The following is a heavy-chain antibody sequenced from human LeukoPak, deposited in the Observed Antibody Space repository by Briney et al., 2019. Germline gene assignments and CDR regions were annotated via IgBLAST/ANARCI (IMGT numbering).Heavy chain of an antibody. D-gene: IGHD2-21*02. CDR3: AGHGPVVTATDAFDL. CDR2: ISSSGSTI. CDR1: GFTFSSYE. Sequence: GGSLRLSCAASGFTFSSYEMNWVRQAPGKGLEWVSYISSSGSTIYYADSVKGRFTISRDNAKNSLYLQMNSLRAEDTAVYYCAGHGPVVTATDAFDLWGQGTMVTVSS. V-gene: IGHV3-48*03. J-gene: IGHJ3*01.